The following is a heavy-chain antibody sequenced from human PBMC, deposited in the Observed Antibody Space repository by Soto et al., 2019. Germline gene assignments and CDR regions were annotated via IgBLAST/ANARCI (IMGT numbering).Heavy chain of an antibody. CDR1: GYTFTSYD. V-gene: IGHV1-8*01. J-gene: IGHJ4*02. Sequence: QVQLVQSGAEVKKPGASVKVSCKASGYTFTSYDINWVRQATGQGLEWMGWMNPNSGNTGYAQKLQGGVTMTRNTSISTAYMELSSLRSEDTAVYYCARGARNPYGSGSYYRDWGQGTLVTVSS. CDR3: ARGARNPYGSGSYYRD. CDR2: MNPNSGNT. D-gene: IGHD3-10*01.